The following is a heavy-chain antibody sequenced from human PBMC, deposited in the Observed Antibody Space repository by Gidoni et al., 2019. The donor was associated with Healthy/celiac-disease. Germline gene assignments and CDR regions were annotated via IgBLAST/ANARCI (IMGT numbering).Heavy chain of an antibody. Sequence: QVQLQQWGAGLLKPSETLSLTCAVYGGSFSGYYWSWIRQPPGKGLEWIGEINHSGSTNYNPSLKSRVTISVDTSKNQFSLKLSSVTAADTAVYCCARGVTLLWFSSYYYYMDVWGKGTTVTVSS. D-gene: IGHD3-10*01. V-gene: IGHV4-34*01. J-gene: IGHJ6*03. CDR3: ARGVTLLWFSSYYYYMDV. CDR2: INHSGST. CDR1: GGSFSGYY.